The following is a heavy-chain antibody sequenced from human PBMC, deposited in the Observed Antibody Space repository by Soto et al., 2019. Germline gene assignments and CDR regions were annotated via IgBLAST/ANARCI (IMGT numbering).Heavy chain of an antibody. CDR3: ARDPGIAAAGTLYYAFDI. CDR2: ISSSSSYI. Sequence: EVQLVESGGGLVKPGGSLRLSCAASGFTFSSYSMNWVRQAPGKGLECVSSISSSSSYIYYADSVKGRFTISRDNAKNSLYLQMNSLSAEDTAVYYCARDPGIAAAGTLYYAFDIWGQGTMVTVSS. V-gene: IGHV3-21*01. D-gene: IGHD6-13*01. J-gene: IGHJ3*02. CDR1: GFTFSSYS.